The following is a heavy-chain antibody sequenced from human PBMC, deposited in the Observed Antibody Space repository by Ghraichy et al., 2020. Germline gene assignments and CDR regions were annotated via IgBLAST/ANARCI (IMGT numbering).Heavy chain of an antibody. V-gene: IGHV4-39*02. J-gene: IGHJ6*02. D-gene: IGHD3-16*01. CDR1: GASINSGSYY. Sequence: SETLSLTCTVSGASINSGSYYWVWIRQPPGKGLEWIGSIHHSGTTYFNPSLKSRVIISVDIPKNQFSLNLTSVTAADTALYFCARDHQLQPYAYFYGMDVWGQGTTVTVSS. CDR3: ARDHQLQPYAYFYGMDV. CDR2: IHHSGTT.